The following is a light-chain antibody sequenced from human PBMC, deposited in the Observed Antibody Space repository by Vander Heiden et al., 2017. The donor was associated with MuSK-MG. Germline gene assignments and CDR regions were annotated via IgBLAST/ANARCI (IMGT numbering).Light chain of an antibody. V-gene: IGKV3-20*01. CDR1: QSVSSSY. Sequence: EIVLTQSPGTLSLSPGERATLSCRARQSVSSSYLAWYQQKPGQAPRLLIYGASSRATGIPDRFSGSGSGTDFTLTISRLEPEDFAVYYCQQYGDSPAFTFGPGTKVDIK. CDR2: GAS. J-gene: IGKJ3*01. CDR3: QQYGDSPAFT.